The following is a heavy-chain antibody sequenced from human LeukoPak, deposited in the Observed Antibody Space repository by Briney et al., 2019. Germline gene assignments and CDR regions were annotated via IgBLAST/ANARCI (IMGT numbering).Heavy chain of an antibody. CDR2: VYYSGST. D-gene: IGHD3-9*01. CDR1: GSSMDNYY. V-gene: IGHV4-59*01. CDR3: ARVVRYFDYLLSSGSKTSYYYYYMDV. Sequence: PSETLSLTCSVSGSSMDNYYWGWIRQPPGKGLEWIGYVYYSGSTNYNPSLKNRVTISIDMSKNQVSLKLSSATAADTAVYYCARVVRYFDYLLSSGSKTSYYYYYMDVWGRGTTVTVSS. J-gene: IGHJ6*03.